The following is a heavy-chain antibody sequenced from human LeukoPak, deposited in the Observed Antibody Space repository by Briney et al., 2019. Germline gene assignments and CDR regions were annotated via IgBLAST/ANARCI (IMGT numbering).Heavy chain of an antibody. J-gene: IGHJ4*02. D-gene: IGHD7-27*01. CDR3: ARDLAWGAFDY. CDR1: GFTFRNYG. CDR2: ISPRGGGT. Sequence: QPGGTLRLSCAASGFTFRNYGMNWVRQAPGKGLEWLSGISPRGGGTYYADSVKGRFTISRDDSKSTLSLQMNSLRVEDTAVYYCARDLAWGAFDYWGQGTLVSVSS. V-gene: IGHV3-23*01.